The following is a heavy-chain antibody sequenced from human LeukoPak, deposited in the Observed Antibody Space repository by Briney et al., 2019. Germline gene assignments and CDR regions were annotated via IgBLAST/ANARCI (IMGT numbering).Heavy chain of an antibody. CDR1: GYSFIDYY. Sequence: GASVKVSCKASGYSFIDYYIHWVRQAPGQGLEWMGRINPNSGGTNYAQKFQGRVTMTGDTSISTAYMELSRLRSDDTAVYYCARRGGDGYNLVYFDYWGQGPLVTVSS. D-gene: IGHD5-24*01. V-gene: IGHV1-2*06. J-gene: IGHJ4*02. CDR3: ARRGGDGYNLVYFDY. CDR2: INPNSGGT.